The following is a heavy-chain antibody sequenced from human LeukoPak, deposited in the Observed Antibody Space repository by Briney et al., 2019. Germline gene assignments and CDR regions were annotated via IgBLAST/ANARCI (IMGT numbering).Heavy chain of an antibody. CDR3: ARPKAEYYYDSSGYFQVDY. V-gene: IGHV1-69*05. J-gene: IGHJ4*02. D-gene: IGHD3-22*01. CDR1: GGTFSSYA. CDR2: IFPIFGTA. Sequence: SVKVSCKASGGTFSSYAISWVRQAPGQGLEWMGSIFPIFGTANYAQKFQVRDTITTYESTSTAYMELSSLRSEDTAVYYCARPKAEYYYDSSGYFQVDYWGQGTLVTVSS.